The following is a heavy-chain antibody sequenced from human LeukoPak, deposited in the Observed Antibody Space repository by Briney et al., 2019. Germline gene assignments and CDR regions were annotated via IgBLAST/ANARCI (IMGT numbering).Heavy chain of an antibody. CDR2: INPSGGST. CDR3: ARSQLRYSSGWYDWFDP. J-gene: IGHJ5*02. D-gene: IGHD6-19*01. CDR1: GYTFSSYY. V-gene: IGHV1-46*01. Sequence: ASVKVSCKASGYTFSSYYVHWVRQAPGQGLEWMGIINPSGGSTSYAQKFQDRVTMTRDMSTSTVHVELNSLRSEDTAVYYCARSQLRYSSGWYDWFDPWGQGTLVTVSS.